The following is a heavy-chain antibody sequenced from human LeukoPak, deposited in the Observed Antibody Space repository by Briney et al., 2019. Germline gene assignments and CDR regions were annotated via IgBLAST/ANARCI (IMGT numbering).Heavy chain of an antibody. D-gene: IGHD3-10*01. V-gene: IGHV3-49*04. CDR3: ARDWPVYYYGSGSPFGSDC. CDR2: IGRKAYGGTT. J-gene: IGHJ4*02. Sequence: PGGSLRLSCTASGFTFGDYAMSWVRQAPGKGLEWVGFIGRKAYGGTTEYAAYVKGKFTISRDDIKSVDDLQMKSLKTEDTALYFCARDWPVYYYGSGSPFGSDCWGQRTLVTVSS. CDR1: GFTFGDYA.